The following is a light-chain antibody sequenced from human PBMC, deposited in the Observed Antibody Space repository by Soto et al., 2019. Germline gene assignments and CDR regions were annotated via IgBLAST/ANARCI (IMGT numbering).Light chain of an antibody. J-gene: IGKJ5*01. V-gene: IGKV3-20*01. Sequence: EIVLTQSPGTLSLSPGERAALSFRSSQSVSSSSLAWYQQKPGQPPRLLICDASSRATGIPDRFSGSGSGTDFTLTISRLEPEDFALYYCQHYAHNSPITFGQGTRLEIK. CDR2: DAS. CDR3: QHYAHNSPIT. CDR1: QSVSSSS.